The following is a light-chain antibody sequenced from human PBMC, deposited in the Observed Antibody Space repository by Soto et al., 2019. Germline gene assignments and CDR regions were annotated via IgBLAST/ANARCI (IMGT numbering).Light chain of an antibody. V-gene: IGLV2-14*02. J-gene: IGLJ1*01. Sequence: QSALTQPASVSGSPGQSITISCTGTSSDVGSYNLVSWYQQYPGTAPKLMIYEVNKRPSGVPDRFSGSKSGNTASLTVSGLQAEDEADYYCSSYAGSSNVFGTGTKLTVL. CDR3: SSYAGSSNV. CDR2: EVN. CDR1: SSDVGSYNL.